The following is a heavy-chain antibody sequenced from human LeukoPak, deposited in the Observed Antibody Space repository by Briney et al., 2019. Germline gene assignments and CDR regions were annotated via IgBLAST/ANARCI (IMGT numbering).Heavy chain of an antibody. CDR1: GISVSSNNGT. J-gene: IGHJ2*01. Sequence: SQTLSLTCAISGISVSSNNGTWNWIRQSPSRGLEWLGRTFYRSKWFHAYAISVKSRITINPDTSKNQSSLQLTSVTPEDTAVYYCVGGDWYFDLWGRGTLVTVSS. V-gene: IGHV6-1*01. CDR2: TFYRSKWFH. CDR3: VGGDWYFDL.